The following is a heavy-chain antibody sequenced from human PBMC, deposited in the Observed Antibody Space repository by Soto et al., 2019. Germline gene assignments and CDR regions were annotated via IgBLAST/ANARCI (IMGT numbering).Heavy chain of an antibody. V-gene: IGHV1-2*02. CDR3: ARGLLRFVDWVTENYYSGMDV. D-gene: IGHD5-12*01. J-gene: IGHJ6*02. CDR1: GHSFTGYY. Sequence: ASVKVSCKPSGHSFTGYYMHWVRQAPGQGLEWMGWINPNSGDTKYAQKFQGRVTMARDTSSRTVYMELSGLRTDDTAVYFCARGLLRFVDWVTENYYSGMDVSGQGTTVTVCS. CDR2: INPNSGDT.